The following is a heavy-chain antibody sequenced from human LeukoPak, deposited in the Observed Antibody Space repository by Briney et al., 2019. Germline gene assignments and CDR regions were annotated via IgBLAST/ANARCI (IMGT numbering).Heavy chain of an antibody. D-gene: IGHD3-22*01. Sequence: GGSLRLSCAASGFTFSSYAMSWVRQAPGKGLEWVSAISGSGGSTYYADSVKGRFTISRDNSKNTLYLQMNSLRAEDAAVYYCAKDTSSGPEGVNWFDPWGQGTLVTVSS. CDR1: GFTFSSYA. CDR2: ISGSGGST. V-gene: IGHV3-23*01. CDR3: AKDTSSGPEGVNWFDP. J-gene: IGHJ5*02.